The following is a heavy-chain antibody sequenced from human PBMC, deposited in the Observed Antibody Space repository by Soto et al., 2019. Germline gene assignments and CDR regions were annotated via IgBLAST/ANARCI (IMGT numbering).Heavy chain of an antibody. V-gene: IGHV4-39*02. Sequence: SETLSLTCTVSGGSIATSSYFWAWIRRPPGKGLEWIGSIDYRGTIYNNPSLKGRVTISVDTSKNHFSLKLDSVTAADTALYYCSRRAPEGFDPWGQGTLVTVSS. J-gene: IGHJ5*02. CDR2: IDYRGTI. CDR1: GGSIATSSYF. CDR3: SRRAPEGFDP.